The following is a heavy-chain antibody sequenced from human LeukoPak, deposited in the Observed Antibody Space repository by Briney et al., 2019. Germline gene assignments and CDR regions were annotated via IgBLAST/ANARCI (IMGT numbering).Heavy chain of an antibody. CDR1: GGTFSSYA. CDR2: IIPIFGIA. Sequence: ASVKVSCKASGGTFSSYAISWVRQAPGQGLEWMGRIIPIFGIANYTQKFQGRVTITADKSTSTAYMELSSLRSEDTAVYYCARGSVYFDYWGQGTLVTVSS. CDR3: ARGSVYFDY. J-gene: IGHJ4*02. D-gene: IGHD1-14*01. V-gene: IGHV1-69*04.